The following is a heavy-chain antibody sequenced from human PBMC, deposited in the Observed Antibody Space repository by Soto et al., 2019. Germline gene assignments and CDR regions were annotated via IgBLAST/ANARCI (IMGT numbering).Heavy chain of an antibody. V-gene: IGHV2-5*02. J-gene: IGHJ4*02. D-gene: IGHD2-15*01. CDR3: AHILVDCSGGSCYDQGFDY. CDR1: GFSLSTRGVG. Sequence: QITLKESGPTLVKPTQTLTLTRTFSGFSLSTRGVGVGWIRQPPGKALEWLALIYWDDDKRYSPSLKSRLTMTKDTSKNQVFLTMTNMDPVDTATYYCAHILVDCSGGSCYDQGFDYWGQGTLVTVSS. CDR2: IYWDDDK.